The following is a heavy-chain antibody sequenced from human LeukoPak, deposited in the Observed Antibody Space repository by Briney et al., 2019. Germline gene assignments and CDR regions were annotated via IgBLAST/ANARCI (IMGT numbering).Heavy chain of an antibody. CDR2: ISAYNGNT. J-gene: IGHJ5*02. Sequence: GASVKVSCKASGYTFTSYGISWVRQAPGQGLEWMGWISAYNGNTNYAQKLQGRVTMTTDTSTSTAYMELRSLRSDDTAVYYCARTRDYYDSSGYYYVTPNWFDPWGQGTLVTVSS. CDR3: ARTRDYYDSSGYYYVTPNWFDP. V-gene: IGHV1-18*01. CDR1: GYTFTSYG. D-gene: IGHD3-22*01.